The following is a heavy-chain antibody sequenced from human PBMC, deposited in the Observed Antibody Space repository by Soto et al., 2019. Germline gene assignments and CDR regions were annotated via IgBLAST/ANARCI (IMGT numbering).Heavy chain of an antibody. CDR1: GFTFSAYW. CDR2: IKQDGSEK. V-gene: IGHV3-7*01. CDR3: AREGHDYGSGYNY. J-gene: IGHJ4*02. D-gene: IGHD4-17*01. Sequence: GGSLRLSCAASGFTFSAYWMSWVRQAPGKGLEWVANIKQDGSEKYYVDSVKGRFTVSRDNAKNSLYLQMNSLRAEDTAVYYCAREGHDYGSGYNYWGQGTLVTVSS.